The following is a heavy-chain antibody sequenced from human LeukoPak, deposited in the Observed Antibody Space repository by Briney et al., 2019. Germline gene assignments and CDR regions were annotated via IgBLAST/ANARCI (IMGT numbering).Heavy chain of an antibody. CDR3: ARGVATRTRYNWFDP. CDR1: GYTFTSYD. J-gene: IGHJ5*02. CDR2: MNPNSGNT. D-gene: IGHD5-12*01. V-gene: IGHV1-8*01. Sequence: ASVKVSCKASGYTFTSYDINWVRQATGQGLEWMGWMNPNSGNTGYAQKFQGRVTMTRNTSISTAYMELSSLRPEDTAVYYCARGVATRTRYNWFDPWGQGTLVTVSS.